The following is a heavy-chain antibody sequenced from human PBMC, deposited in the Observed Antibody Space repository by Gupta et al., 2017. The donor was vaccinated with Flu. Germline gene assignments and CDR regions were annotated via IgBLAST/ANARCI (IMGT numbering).Heavy chain of an antibody. CDR3: ARDLGGSDSIFSY. Sequence: QAPGKGLGWVSVFRSISSFIYYSDAVKGRFTTSRNNAKNSLYLQLHSLRSEDTAAYYCARDLGGSDSIFSYWGQGTLVTVSS. D-gene: IGHD5-12*01. J-gene: IGHJ4*02. CDR2: FRSISSFI. V-gene: IGHV3-21*01.